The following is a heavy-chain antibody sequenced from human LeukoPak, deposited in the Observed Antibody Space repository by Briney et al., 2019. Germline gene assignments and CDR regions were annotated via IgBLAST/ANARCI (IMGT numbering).Heavy chain of an antibody. CDR1: GFTFSSYA. J-gene: IGHJ4*02. V-gene: IGHV3-30-3*01. CDR2: ISYDGSNK. D-gene: IGHD5-24*01. CDR3: ARGWWLQLSLGLDY. Sequence: GGSLRLSCAASGFTFSSYAMHWVRKAPGKGLERVAVISYDGSNKYYADSVKGRFTISRDNSKNTLYLQMNSLRAEDTAVYYCARGWWLQLSLGLDYWGQGTLVTVSS.